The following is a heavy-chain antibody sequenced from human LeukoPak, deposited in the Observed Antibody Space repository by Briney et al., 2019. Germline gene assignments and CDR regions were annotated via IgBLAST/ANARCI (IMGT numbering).Heavy chain of an antibody. CDR1: GFMFSKSW. CDR2: IYNDGSTT. CDR3: AREKDDHGDPGPFDA. V-gene: IGHV3-74*01. D-gene: IGHD4-17*01. J-gene: IGHJ4*02. Sequence: PGGSLRLSCAASGFMFSKSWMHWVRQVPGKGLVWVARIYNDGSTTNYADSVKGRFTISRDNAANTLFLQMSSLRAEDTAVYYCAREKDDHGDPGPFDAWGQGDLVTVSS.